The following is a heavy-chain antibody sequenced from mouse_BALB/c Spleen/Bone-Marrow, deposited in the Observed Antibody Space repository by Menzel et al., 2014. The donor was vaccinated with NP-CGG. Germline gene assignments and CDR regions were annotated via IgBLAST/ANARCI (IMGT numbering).Heavy chain of an antibody. J-gene: IGHJ1*01. CDR3: ARGDTTATHWYFDV. V-gene: IGHV1S34*01. Sequence: LEKTGASVKISCKASGYSFTGYYMHWVKQSHGKSLEWIGYISCYNGATSHNQKFKGEALFTVDTPSSTAYMQFNSLTSEDSAVYYCARGDTTATHWYFDVWGAGTTVTVSS. CDR1: GYSFTGYY. D-gene: IGHD1-2*01. CDR2: ISCYNGAT.